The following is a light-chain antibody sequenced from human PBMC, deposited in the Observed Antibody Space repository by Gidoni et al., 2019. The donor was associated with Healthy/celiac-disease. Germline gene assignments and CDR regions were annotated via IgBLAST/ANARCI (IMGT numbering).Light chain of an antibody. Sequence: AIHMTQSPSSLSASVGDRVTITCRASQGSRNDLGWYQQKPGKAPKLLIYAASSLQSGVPSRFSGSGSGTDFTLTNSSLQPEDFATYYCLQDYNYPRTFGQGTKLEIK. CDR2: AAS. CDR1: QGSRND. V-gene: IGKV1-6*01. J-gene: IGKJ2*01. CDR3: LQDYNYPRT.